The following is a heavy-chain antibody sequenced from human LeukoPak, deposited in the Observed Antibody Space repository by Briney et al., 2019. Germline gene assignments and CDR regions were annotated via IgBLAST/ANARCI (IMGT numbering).Heavy chain of an antibody. J-gene: IGHJ4*02. D-gene: IGHD3-9*01. CDR2: ISHDGTNK. Sequence: GRSLRLFCAASGFIFITSGMHCVRQAPGKGLEWVADISHDGTNKYYADSVKGRITISRDNSKSTLYLQMNSLRAEDTAVYYCARDRGRDYDGLTGYFDYWGQGTLVTISS. V-gene: IGHV3-30*03. CDR1: GFIFITSG. CDR3: ARDRGRDYDGLTGYFDY.